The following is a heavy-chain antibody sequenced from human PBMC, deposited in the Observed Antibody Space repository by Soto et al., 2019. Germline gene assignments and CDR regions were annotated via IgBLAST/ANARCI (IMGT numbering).Heavy chain of an antibody. CDR2: IKQDGSEK. D-gene: IGHD5-12*01. Sequence: GGSLRLSCAASGFTFSSYWMSWVRQAPGKGLEWVANIKQDGSEKYYVDSVKGRFTISRDNAKNSLYLQMNSLRAEDTAVYYCARDRGGYNSNLFDYWGQATPVTVSA. CDR1: GFTFSSYW. V-gene: IGHV3-7*03. CDR3: ARDRGGYNSNLFDY. J-gene: IGHJ4*02.